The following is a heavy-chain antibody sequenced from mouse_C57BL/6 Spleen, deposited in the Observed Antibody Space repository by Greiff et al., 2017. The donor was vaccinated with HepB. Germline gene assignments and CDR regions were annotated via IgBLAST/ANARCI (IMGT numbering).Heavy chain of an antibody. Sequence: VQLQESDAELVKPGASVKISCKVSGYTFTDHTIHWMKQRPEQGLEWIGYIYPRDGSTKYNEKFKGKATLTADKSSSTAYMQLNSLTSEDSAVYFCARGATVVATTDYFDYWGQGTTLTVSS. CDR2: IYPRDGST. CDR3: ARGATVVATTDYFDY. V-gene: IGHV1-78*01. D-gene: IGHD1-1*01. CDR1: GYTFTDHT. J-gene: IGHJ2*01.